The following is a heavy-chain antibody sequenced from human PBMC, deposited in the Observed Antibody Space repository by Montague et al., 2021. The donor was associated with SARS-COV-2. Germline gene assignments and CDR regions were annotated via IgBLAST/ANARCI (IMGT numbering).Heavy chain of an antibody. CDR2: IYYSGNT. V-gene: IGHV4-39*01. CDR3: ARRVGQWLPRYQYYFDY. J-gene: IGHJ4*02. Sequence: SETLSLTCTVSGGSISSSSYYWGWIRQPPGKGLEWIGSIYYSGNTYYNPSLKSRVTISVDTSKNQFSLKLSSVTAADTAVYYCARRVGQWLPRYQYYFDYWGQGTLVTVSS. D-gene: IGHD6-19*01. CDR1: GGSISSSSYY.